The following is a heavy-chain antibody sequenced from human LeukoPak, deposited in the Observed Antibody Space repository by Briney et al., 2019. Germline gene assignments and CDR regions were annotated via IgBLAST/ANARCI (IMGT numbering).Heavy chain of an antibody. CDR2: IIPICGTA. CDR3: ARAPTETYYYDSSGPTYYYYMDV. D-gene: IGHD3-22*01. V-gene: IGHV1-69*06. Sequence: ASVKVSCKASGGTFSSYAISWVRQAPGQGLEWMGGIIPICGTANYAQKFQGRVTITADKSTSTAYMELSSLRSEDTAVYYCARAPTETYYYDSSGPTYYYYMDVWGKGTTVTVSS. J-gene: IGHJ6*03. CDR1: GGTFSSYA.